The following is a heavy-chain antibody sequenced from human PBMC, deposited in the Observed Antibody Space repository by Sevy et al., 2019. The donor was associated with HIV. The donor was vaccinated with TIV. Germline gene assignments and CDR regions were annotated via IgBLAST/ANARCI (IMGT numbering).Heavy chain of an antibody. Sequence: GGSLRLSCAASGFTFSSYAMSWVRQAPGKGLEWVSAISGSGGSTYYADSVKGRFTISRDNSKNTLYLQMNSLRAEDTDVYYCAKETSTEDIVLMVYASAVNWFDPWGQGTLVTVSS. CDR2: ISGSGGST. CDR3: AKETSTEDIVLMVYASAVNWFDP. V-gene: IGHV3-23*01. CDR1: GFTFSSYA. J-gene: IGHJ5*02. D-gene: IGHD2-8*01.